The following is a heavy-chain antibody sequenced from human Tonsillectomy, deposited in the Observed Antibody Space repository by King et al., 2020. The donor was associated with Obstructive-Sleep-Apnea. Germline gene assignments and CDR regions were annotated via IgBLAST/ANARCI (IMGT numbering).Heavy chain of an antibody. CDR3: AKEKSLLWFGGTFDY. D-gene: IGHD3-10*01. Sequence: VQLVESGGGLVQPGGSLRLSCAASGFTFSSYAMSWVRQAPGKGLEWVSAISGSGGTTYYADSVKGRLTISRDNSKNTLYLQMNRLRAADTAVYYCAKEKSLLWFGGTFDYWGQGTLVTVSS. J-gene: IGHJ4*02. CDR1: GFTFSSYA. V-gene: IGHV3-23*04. CDR2: ISGSGGTT.